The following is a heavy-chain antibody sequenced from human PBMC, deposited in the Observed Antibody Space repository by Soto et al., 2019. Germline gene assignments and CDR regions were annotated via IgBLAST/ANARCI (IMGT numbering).Heavy chain of an antibody. CDR2: INHSGST. CDR3: ARMRFLEWGYGMDV. D-gene: IGHD3-3*01. Sequence: PSETLSLTCAVYGGSFSGYYWSWIRQPPGKGLEWIGEINHSGSTNYNPSLKSRVTISVDTAKNQFSLKLSSVTAAYTAVYYCARMRFLEWGYGMDVWGQGTTVTVSS. CDR1: GGSFSGYY. V-gene: IGHV4-34*01. J-gene: IGHJ6*02.